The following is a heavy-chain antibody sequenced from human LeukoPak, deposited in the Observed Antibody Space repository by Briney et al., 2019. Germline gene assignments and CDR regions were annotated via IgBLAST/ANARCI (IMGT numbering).Heavy chain of an antibody. J-gene: IGHJ5*02. Sequence: PSQTLSLTCTVSGGSISSGGFYWSWIRQHPGKGLEWIGYIYYSGNTYYNPSLKSRVTISVDTSKNQFSLKLSSVTAADTAVYYCARRGIGCCSSTSCLSWFDPWGQGTLVTVSS. CDR3: ARRGIGCCSSTSCLSWFDP. D-gene: IGHD2-2*01. V-gene: IGHV4-31*03. CDR1: GGSISSGGFY. CDR2: IYYSGNT.